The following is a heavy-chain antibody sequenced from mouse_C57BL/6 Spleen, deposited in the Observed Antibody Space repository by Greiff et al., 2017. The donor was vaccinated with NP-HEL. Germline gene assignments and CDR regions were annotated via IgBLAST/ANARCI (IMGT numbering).Heavy chain of an antibody. CDR3: ARLATFMDY. CDR2: IYPGDGDT. CDR1: GYAFSSYW. Sequence: VQLQQSGAELVKPGASVKISCKASGYAFSSYWMHWVKQRPGKGLEWIGQIYPGDGDTNYNGKFKGKATLTADKSSSTAYMQLSSLTSEDSAVYFCARLATFMDYWGQGTSVTVSS. V-gene: IGHV1-80*01. J-gene: IGHJ4*01.